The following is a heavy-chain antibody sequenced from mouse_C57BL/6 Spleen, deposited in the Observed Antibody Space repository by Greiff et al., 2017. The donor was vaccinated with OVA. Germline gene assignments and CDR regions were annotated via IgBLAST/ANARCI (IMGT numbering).Heavy chain of an antibody. CDR2: IYPGSGST. Sequence: QVQLQQPGAELVKPGASVKMSCKASGYTFTSYWITWVKQRPGQGLEWIGDIYPGSGSTNYNEKFKSKSTLTVDTSSSTAYMPRSSLTSEDSAVYYCERRSNYVWFAYWGQGTLVTVSA. J-gene: IGHJ3*01. V-gene: IGHV1-55*01. CDR3: ERRSNYVWFAY. CDR1: GYTFTSYW. D-gene: IGHD2-5*01.